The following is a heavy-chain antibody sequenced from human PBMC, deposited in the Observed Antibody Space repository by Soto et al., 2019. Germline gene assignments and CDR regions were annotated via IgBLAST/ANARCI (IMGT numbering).Heavy chain of an antibody. V-gene: IGHV4-34*01. CDR1: GGSFSGYY. CDR2: INHRGST. D-gene: IGHD3-10*01. J-gene: IGHJ4*02. CDR3: ARGRRITMVRGVGYFDY. Sequence: QVQLQQWGAGLLKPSETLSLTCAVYGGSFSGYYWSWIRQPPGKGLEWIGEINHRGSTNYNPSLNSRVSISVDTAKCQFSLKLSAVTDADTAVYYCARGRRITMVRGVGYFDYWGQGTLVTVSS.